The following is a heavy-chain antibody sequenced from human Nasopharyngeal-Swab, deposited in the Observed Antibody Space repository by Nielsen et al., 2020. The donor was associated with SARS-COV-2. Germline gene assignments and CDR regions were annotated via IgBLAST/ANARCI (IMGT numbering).Heavy chain of an antibody. CDR1: GFTFSSYG. J-gene: IGHJ4*02. Sequence: GESLKISCAASGFTFSSYGMHWVRQAPGKGLEWVAVIWYDGSNKYYADSVKGRFTISRDNSKNTLYLQMNSLRAEDTAVYYCARDLGIGSDIDYWGQGTLVTVSS. CDR3: ARDLGIGSDIDY. D-gene: IGHD6-13*01. V-gene: IGHV3-33*01. CDR2: IWYDGSNK.